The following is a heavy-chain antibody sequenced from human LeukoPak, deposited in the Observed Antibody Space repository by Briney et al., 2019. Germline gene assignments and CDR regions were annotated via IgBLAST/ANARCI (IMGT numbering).Heavy chain of an antibody. V-gene: IGHV4-59*11. Sequence: SETLSLTCTVSGGSISSHYWSWIRQPPGKGLEWIGYIYYSGSTNYNPSLKSRVTISVDTSKNQFSLKLSSVTAADTAVYYCARTNGDWNSAYYYYMDVWGKGTTVTVSS. J-gene: IGHJ6*03. D-gene: IGHD1-7*01. CDR3: ARTNGDWNSAYYYYMDV. CDR1: GGSISSHY. CDR2: IYYSGST.